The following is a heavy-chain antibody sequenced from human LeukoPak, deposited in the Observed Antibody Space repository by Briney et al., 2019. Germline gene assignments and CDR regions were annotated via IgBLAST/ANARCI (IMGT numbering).Heavy chain of an antibody. D-gene: IGHD3-3*01. CDR1: GGSISSYY. CDR3: ASTYDFWSGYYPRDAFDI. V-gene: IGHV4-59*01. J-gene: IGHJ3*02. Sequence: SETLSLTCTVSGGSISSYYWSWIRQPPGKGLEWIGYIYYSGSTNYNPSLKSRVTISVDTSKNQFSLKLSSVTAADTAVYYCASTYDFWSGYYPRDAFDIWGQGTMVTVSS. CDR2: IYYSGST.